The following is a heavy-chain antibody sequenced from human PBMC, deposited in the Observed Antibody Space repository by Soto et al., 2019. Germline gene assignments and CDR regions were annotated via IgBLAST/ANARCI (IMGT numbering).Heavy chain of an antibody. J-gene: IGHJ6*02. CDR3: ARVSGTSYYFGMDV. V-gene: IGHV4-31*03. CDR1: GGSVTSRTYY. Sequence: PSETLSLTCTVSGGSVTSRTYYWSWIRQHPGKGLEWIGYIYYSGSTYYNPSLKSRVTISVDTSKNQFSLKLSSVNAADTAMYYCARVSGTSYYFGMDVWGQGTTVTVSS. CDR2: IYYSGST.